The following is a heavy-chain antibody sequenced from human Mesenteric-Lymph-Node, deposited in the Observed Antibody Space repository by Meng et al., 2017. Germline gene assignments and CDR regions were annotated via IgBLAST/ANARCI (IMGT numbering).Heavy chain of an antibody. CDR3: ARGVGYSYGRDYYDYYGMDV. Sequence: ASVNVSCKPSGYTFTGYYMHWVRQAPGQGLEWMGWINPNSGGTNYAQKFQGRVTMTRDKPISTAYMELSRLRSDDKAGYYCARGVGYSYGRDYYDYYGMDVWGQGTTVTVSS. V-gene: IGHV1-2*02. D-gene: IGHD5-18*01. CDR2: INPNSGGT. J-gene: IGHJ6*02. CDR1: GYTFTGYY.